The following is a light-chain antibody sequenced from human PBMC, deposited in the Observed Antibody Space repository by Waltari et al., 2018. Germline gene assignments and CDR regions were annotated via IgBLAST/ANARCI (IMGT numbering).Light chain of an antibody. V-gene: IGLV3-19*01. CDR1: SLRRFH. CDR2: GES. J-gene: IGLJ2*01. Sequence: SSELTQDPAVSVALGQTVRITCQGDSLRRFHASWFQQKPGPTPVVVVYGESNRPSGIPDRFSGSRSGNTVSLTITGGQAEDEADYYCNSRDSSGDRLVFGGGTKLTVL. CDR3: NSRDSSGDRLV.